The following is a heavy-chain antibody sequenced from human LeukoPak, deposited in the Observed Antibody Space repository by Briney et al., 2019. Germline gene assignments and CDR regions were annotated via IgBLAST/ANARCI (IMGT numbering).Heavy chain of an antibody. V-gene: IGHV4-30-4*07. D-gene: IGHD6-6*01. J-gene: IGHJ4*02. CDR1: GGSISSGGYS. CDR2: IYYSGST. Sequence: SQTLSLTCAVSGGSISSGGYSWSWIRQPPGKGLEWIGYIYYSGSTYYNPSLKSRVTISVDTSKNQFSLKLSSVTAADTAVYYCARAMSIAARLQTIFDYWGQGTLVTVSS. CDR3: ARAMSIAARLQTIFDY.